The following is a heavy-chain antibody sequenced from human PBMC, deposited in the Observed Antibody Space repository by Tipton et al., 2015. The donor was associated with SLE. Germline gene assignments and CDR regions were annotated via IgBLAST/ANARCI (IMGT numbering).Heavy chain of an antibody. V-gene: IGHV3-30-3*01. CDR3: ATVGDNFWSVGN. Sequence: SLRLSCVVSGFSFSDSAMHWVRQAPGKGLEWVATISYDGNNKYYAGSVRGRFSISRDNSRNTLFLQINTLRIEDTALYYCATVGDNFWSVGNWGQGTLLTVSS. CDR2: ISYDGNNK. D-gene: IGHD3-3*01. CDR1: GFSFSDSA. J-gene: IGHJ4*02.